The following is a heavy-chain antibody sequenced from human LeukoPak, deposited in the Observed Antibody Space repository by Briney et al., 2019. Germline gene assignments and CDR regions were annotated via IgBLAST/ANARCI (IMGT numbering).Heavy chain of an antibody. Sequence: GGSLRLSCAASGLTFSNYAMYWVRQAPGKGLGYVSAITSSGGNTYYANSVKARFTISRDNSKNTLYLQMGSLRAEDTAVYYCARVVDSTVTPAYDYWGQGTLVTVSS. CDR1: GLTFSNYA. V-gene: IGHV3-64*01. J-gene: IGHJ4*02. CDR2: ITSSGGNT. CDR3: ARVVDSTVTPAYDY. D-gene: IGHD4-17*01.